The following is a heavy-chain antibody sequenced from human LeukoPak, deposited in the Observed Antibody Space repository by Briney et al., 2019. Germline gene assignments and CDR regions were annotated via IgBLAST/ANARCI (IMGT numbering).Heavy chain of an antibody. J-gene: IGHJ2*01. CDR3: AREEGDYGDYGVWYFDL. CDR2: ISSSGSTI. D-gene: IGHD4-17*01. Sequence: GGSLRLSCAASGFTFSSYEMNWVRQAPGKGLEWVSYISSSGSTIYYADSVKGRFTISRDNAKNSLYLQMNSLRAEDTAVYYCAREEGDYGDYGVWYFDLWGRGTLVTVSS. V-gene: IGHV3-48*03. CDR1: GFTFSSYE.